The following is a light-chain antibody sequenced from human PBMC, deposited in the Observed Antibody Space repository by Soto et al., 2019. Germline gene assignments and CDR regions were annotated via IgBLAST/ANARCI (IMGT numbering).Light chain of an antibody. CDR1: QSISTW. V-gene: IGKV1-5*03. Sequence: DIQMTQSPSTLSASVGDRVTITCRASQSISTWLAWYQQKPGKAPKVLIYKASSLESGGPSRFSGSGSGTEFTLTISSLQPDDFATYYCQQYNSYSRTFGQGTKV. J-gene: IGKJ1*01. CDR2: KAS. CDR3: QQYNSYSRT.